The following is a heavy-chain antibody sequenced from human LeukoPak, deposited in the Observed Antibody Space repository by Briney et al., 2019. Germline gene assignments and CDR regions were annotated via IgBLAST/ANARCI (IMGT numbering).Heavy chain of an antibody. CDR2: IYYSGST. Sequence: SETLSLTCTVSGDSIRSINYYWGCIRPPPGKGLEWIGNIYYSGSTYYNPSLKSRVTISVDTSKNQFSLQINSVTAADTAVYYCVAWRALPRGWFDPWGQGTLVTVSS. D-gene: IGHD1-1*01. CDR1: GDSIRSINYY. J-gene: IGHJ5*02. V-gene: IGHV4-39*01. CDR3: VAWRALPRGWFDP.